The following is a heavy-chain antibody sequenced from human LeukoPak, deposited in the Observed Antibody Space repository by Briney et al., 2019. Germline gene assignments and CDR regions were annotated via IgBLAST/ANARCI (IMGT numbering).Heavy chain of an antibody. Sequence: PGGSLRLSCGASGFTFSSDWMSWVSQAPGKGLEWVANIKQDGSEKYYVDSVKGRFTIPRDNAKNSLYLQMNSLRAEDTAVYYCRGIQLWARTYAFDIWGQGTMVTVSS. CDR3: RGIQLWARTYAFDI. J-gene: IGHJ3*02. CDR1: GFTFSSDW. V-gene: IGHV3-7*01. CDR2: IKQDGSEK. D-gene: IGHD5-18*01.